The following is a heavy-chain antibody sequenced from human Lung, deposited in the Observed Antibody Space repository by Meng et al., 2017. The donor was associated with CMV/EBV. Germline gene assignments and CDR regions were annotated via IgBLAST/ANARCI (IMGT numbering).Heavy chain of an antibody. V-gene: IGHV1-2*02. J-gene: IGHJ3*01. CDR1: GYLFPGYY. CDR3: ARALKLGTVAFDL. CDR2: VFPNNGGT. D-gene: IGHD7-27*01. Sequence: SVXVSXXASGYLFPGYYIHWVRQAPGQNLEWVGWVFPNNGGTKYAQNFQGRVTMTRDTSISTAYLELSRLRSDDTAVYYCARALKLGTVAFDLWGQGTMVTVSS.